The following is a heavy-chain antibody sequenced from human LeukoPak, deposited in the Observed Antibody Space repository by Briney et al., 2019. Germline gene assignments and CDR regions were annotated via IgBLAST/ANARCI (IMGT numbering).Heavy chain of an antibody. CDR1: GGTFSSYA. D-gene: IGHD6-19*01. CDR3: ARERFGSSGWHPFDY. V-gene: IGHV1-69*05. Sequence: SVKVSCKASGGTFSSYAIIWVRQAPGQGLEWMGGIIPIFGTANYAQKFQGRVTITTDESTSTAYMELSSLRSEDTAVYYCARERFGSSGWHPFDYWGQGTLVTVSS. CDR2: IIPIFGTA. J-gene: IGHJ4*02.